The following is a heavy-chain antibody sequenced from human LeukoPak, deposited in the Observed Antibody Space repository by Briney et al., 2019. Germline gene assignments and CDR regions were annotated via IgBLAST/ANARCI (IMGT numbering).Heavy chain of an antibody. CDR2: ISSSSSYI. Sequence: GGSLRLSCAASGFTVSSNYMSWVRQAPGKGLEWVSFISSSSSYIYYADSVKGRFTISRDNAKSSLYLQMNSLRAEDTAVYYCARVAGGSLLHSHAFDIWGQGTMVTVSS. CDR3: ARVAGGSLLHSHAFDI. J-gene: IGHJ3*02. CDR1: GFTVSSNY. D-gene: IGHD3-22*01. V-gene: IGHV3-21*01.